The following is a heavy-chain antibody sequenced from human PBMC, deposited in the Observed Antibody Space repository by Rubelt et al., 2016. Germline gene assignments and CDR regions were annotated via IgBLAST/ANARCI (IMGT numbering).Heavy chain of an antibody. D-gene: IGHD4-23*01. CDR1: GFTFSSYG. CDR2: ISYDGSNK. Sequence: VQLVESGGGLVKPGGSLRLSCAASGFTFSSYGMHWVRQAPGKGLEWVAVISYDGSNKYYADSVKGRFTISRDNSKKTRYLQWQSRRREERAVYYCAKEFVGNVAFDIWGQGTMVTVSS. J-gene: IGHJ3*02. V-gene: IGHV3-30*18. CDR3: AKEFVGNVAFDI.